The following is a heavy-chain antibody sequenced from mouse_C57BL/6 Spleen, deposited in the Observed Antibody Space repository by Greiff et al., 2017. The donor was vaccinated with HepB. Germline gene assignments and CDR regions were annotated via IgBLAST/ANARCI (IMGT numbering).Heavy chain of an antibody. Sequence: QVQLQQPGAELVMPGASVKLSCKASGYTFTSYWMHWVKQRPGQGLEWIGEIDPSDSYTNYNQKFKGKSTLTVDKSSSTAYMQLSSLTSEDSAVYYCARYTGNWYFDVWGTGTTVTVSS. CDR2: IDPSDSYT. D-gene: IGHD1-1*02. J-gene: IGHJ1*03. CDR1: GYTFTSYW. V-gene: IGHV1-69*01. CDR3: ARYTGNWYFDV.